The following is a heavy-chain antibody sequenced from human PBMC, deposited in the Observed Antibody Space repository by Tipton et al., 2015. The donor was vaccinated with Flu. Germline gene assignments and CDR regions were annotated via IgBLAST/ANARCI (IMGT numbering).Heavy chain of an antibody. D-gene: IGHD1-26*01. V-gene: IGHV3-11*04. J-gene: IGHJ4*02. Sequence: SLRLSCAASEFTIRDNYVTWVRQAPGQGLEWVSYITSSGNTISYADSVRGRLTISRDNSKNTLYLQMNSLRAEDTAVYYCAKRQGWGLQASTIDYWGQGTLGTVSS. CDR3: AKRQGWGLQASTIDY. CDR1: EFTIRDNY. CDR2: ITSSGNTI.